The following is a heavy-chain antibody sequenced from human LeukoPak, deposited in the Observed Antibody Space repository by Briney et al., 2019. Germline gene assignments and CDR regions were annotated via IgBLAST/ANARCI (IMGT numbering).Heavy chain of an antibody. CDR3: ASERRYSGSFHFDY. Sequence: GGSLRLSCAASGFTFSSYWMSWVRQAPGKGLEWVANIKQDGSEKYYVNSVKGRFTISRDNAKNSLYLQMNSLRAEDTAVYYCASERRYSGSFHFDYWGQGTLVTVSS. V-gene: IGHV3-7*01. CDR1: GFTFSSYW. J-gene: IGHJ4*02. D-gene: IGHD1-26*01. CDR2: IKQDGSEK.